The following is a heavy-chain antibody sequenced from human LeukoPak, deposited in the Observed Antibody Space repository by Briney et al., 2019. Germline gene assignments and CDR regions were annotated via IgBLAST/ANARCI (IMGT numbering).Heavy chain of an antibody. CDR1: GFSFSGHW. J-gene: IGHJ4*02. Sequence: EGSLRLSCTASGFSFSGHWMHWARQLPGKGLVWVPRISPTGSTTSYADSVKGRFTVSRDNAKNTLYLQVNNLRAEDTAVYYCARGPNSNWSGLDFWGQGTLLTVSS. V-gene: IGHV3-74*01. D-gene: IGHD6-6*01. CDR2: ISPTGSTT. CDR3: ARGPNSNWSGLDF.